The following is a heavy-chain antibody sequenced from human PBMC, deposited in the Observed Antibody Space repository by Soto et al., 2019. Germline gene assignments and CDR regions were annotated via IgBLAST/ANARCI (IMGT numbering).Heavy chain of an antibody. CDR1: GGSISSGDYY. CDR2: IYYSGST. D-gene: IGHD3-9*01. CDR3: ARARSGDYDILTCYYLGAFDI. J-gene: IGHJ3*02. Sequence: QVQLQESGPELVKPSQTLSLTCTVSGGSISSGDYYWSWIRQPPGKGLEWIGYIYYSGSTYYNPSLKCRVTISVDTSKNQFYLQLSSVTAADTAVYYCARARSGDYDILTCYYLGAFDIWGQGTMVTVSS. V-gene: IGHV4-30-4*01.